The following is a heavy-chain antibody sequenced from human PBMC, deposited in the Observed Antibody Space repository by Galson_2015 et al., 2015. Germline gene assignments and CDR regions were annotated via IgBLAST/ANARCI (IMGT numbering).Heavy chain of an antibody. J-gene: IGHJ5*02. CDR2: IYYSGST. CDR3: AREIVVVPAAIWFDP. V-gene: IGHV4-59*01. D-gene: IGHD2-2*01. Sequence: EWIGYIYYSGSTNYNPSLKSRATISVDTSKNQFSLKLSSVTAADTAVYYCAREIVVVPAAIWFDPWGQGTLVTVSS.